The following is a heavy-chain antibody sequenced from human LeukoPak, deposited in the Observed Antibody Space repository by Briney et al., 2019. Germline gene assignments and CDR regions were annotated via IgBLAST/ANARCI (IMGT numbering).Heavy chain of an antibody. CDR2: ISGKNANT. Sequence: ASVKVSCKASGYTFSNYGVSWVRQAPGQGLEWMGWISGKNANTRYAQKFQDRVTMITDTSTSTAYMELRSLRSDDTAVFYCVRGRKSVTLFDYWGQGTLVTVSS. D-gene: IGHD2-21*02. CDR3: VRGRKSVTLFDY. CDR1: GYTFSNYG. J-gene: IGHJ4*02. V-gene: IGHV1-18*01.